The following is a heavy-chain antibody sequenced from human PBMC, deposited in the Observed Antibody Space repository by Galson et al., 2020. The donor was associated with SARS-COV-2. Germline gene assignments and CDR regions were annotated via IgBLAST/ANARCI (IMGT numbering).Heavy chain of an antibody. J-gene: IGHJ4*02. CDR1: GGSISSSSYY. Sequence: SETLYLTCTVSGGSISSSSYYWGWIRQPPGKGLEWIGSIYYSGSTYYNPSLKSRVTISVDTSKNQFSLKLSSVTAADTAVYYCGGLVGATTGYFDYWGQGTLVTVSS. D-gene: IGHD1-26*01. CDR3: GGLVGATTGYFDY. CDR2: IYYSGST. V-gene: IGHV4-39*01.